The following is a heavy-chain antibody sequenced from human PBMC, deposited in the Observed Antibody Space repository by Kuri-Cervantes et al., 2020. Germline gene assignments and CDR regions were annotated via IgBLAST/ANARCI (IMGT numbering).Heavy chain of an antibody. J-gene: IGHJ6*02. Sequence: ASVKVSCKASRYTFTGYYMHWVRQAPGQGLEWMGWINPNSGGTNYAQKFQGRVTITADESTSTAYMELSSLRSEDTAVYYCASRDQAAEYLRYGMDVWGQGTTVTVSS. V-gene: IGHV1-2*02. CDR2: INPNSGGT. CDR1: RYTFTGYY. CDR3: ASRDQAAEYLRYGMDV. D-gene: IGHD6-13*01.